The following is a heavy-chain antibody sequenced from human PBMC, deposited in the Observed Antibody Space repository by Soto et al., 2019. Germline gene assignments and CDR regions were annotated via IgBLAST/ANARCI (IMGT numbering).Heavy chain of an antibody. D-gene: IGHD5-12*01. V-gene: IGHV1-69*12. Sequence: QVQLVQSGAEVKKPGSSVTVSCKASGGTFSSYTISWVRQAPGQGLEWMGGIIPIFGTANYAQKFQGRVTITADESTRPADMELSSLRSEDTAVYYCARGNHRWLQLWYFDLWGRGTLVTVSS. CDR3: ARGNHRWLQLWYFDL. J-gene: IGHJ2*01. CDR2: IIPIFGTA. CDR1: GGTFSSYT.